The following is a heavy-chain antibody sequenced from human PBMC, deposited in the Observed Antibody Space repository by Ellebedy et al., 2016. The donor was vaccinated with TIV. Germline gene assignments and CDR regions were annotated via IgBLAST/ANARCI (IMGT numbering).Heavy chain of an antibody. CDR2: IKQDGSEE. CDR1: GFTFSNYW. Sequence: PGGSLRLSCAVSGFTFSNYWMSWVRQAPGKGLEWVANIKQDGSEEYCTDSVKGRFTISRDNAKHSLHLQMKSLRAEDKAMYYCSGRGYWGQGTLVTVSS. J-gene: IGHJ4*02. V-gene: IGHV3-7*03. D-gene: IGHD3-22*01. CDR3: SGRGY.